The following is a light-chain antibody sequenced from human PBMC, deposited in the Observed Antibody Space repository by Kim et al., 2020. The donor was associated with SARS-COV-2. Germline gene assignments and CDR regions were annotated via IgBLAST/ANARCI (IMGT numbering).Light chain of an antibody. Sequence: QSVLTQPPSVSGAPGQRVTISCTGSSSNIGAGYDVHWYQQLPGIAPKPLIYGNSNRPSGVPDRFSGSKSGTSASLAITGLQAEDEADYYCQSYDSSLSGVVLGGGTQLTVL. CDR3: QSYDSSLSGVV. V-gene: IGLV1-40*01. CDR2: GNS. J-gene: IGLJ2*01. CDR1: SSNIGAGYD.